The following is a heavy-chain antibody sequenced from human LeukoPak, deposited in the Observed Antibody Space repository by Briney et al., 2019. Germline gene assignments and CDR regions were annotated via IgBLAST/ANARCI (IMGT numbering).Heavy chain of an antibody. D-gene: IGHD3-10*01. V-gene: IGHV4-34*01. Sequence: SETLSLTCAVYSGSFSGYFWSWIRQPPGKGLEWIGSMYYSGSTYYNPSLKSRVTISVDTSKNQFSLKLSSVTAADTAVYYCARHKAVRGVMWGQGTLVTVSS. CDR1: SGSFSGYF. CDR2: MYYSGST. CDR3: ARHKAVRGVM. J-gene: IGHJ4*02.